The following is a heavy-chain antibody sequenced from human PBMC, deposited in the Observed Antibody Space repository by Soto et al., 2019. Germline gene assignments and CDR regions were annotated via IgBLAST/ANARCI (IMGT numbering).Heavy chain of an antibody. CDR2: IIPILNIA. J-gene: IGHJ4*02. CDR3: ARDGDKAMSGH. D-gene: IGHD5-18*01. V-gene: IGHV1-69*04. Sequence: SVKVSCKASGGTFSGYTISWVRQAPGQGLEWMGRIIPILNIANYAQKFQDRLTVTADKSTVTAYMELSSLRFEDTAVYYCARDGDKAMSGHWGQGTLVTVSS. CDR1: GGTFSGYT.